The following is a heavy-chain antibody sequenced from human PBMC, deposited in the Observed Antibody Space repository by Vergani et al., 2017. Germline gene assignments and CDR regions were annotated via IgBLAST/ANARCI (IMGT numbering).Heavy chain of an antibody. CDR3: ARGLLQCSSTSCYYY. D-gene: IGHD2-2*01. CDR2: INSDGSST. J-gene: IGHJ4*02. V-gene: IGHV3-74*01. CDR1: GFTFSSYW. Sequence: EVQLVESGGGLVQPGGSLRLSCAASGFTFSSYWMHWVRQAPGKGLVWVSRINSDGSSTSYADSLKGRFTISSDNAKNTLYLQMNSLRAEDTAVYYCARGLLQCSSTSCYYYWGQGTLVTVSS.